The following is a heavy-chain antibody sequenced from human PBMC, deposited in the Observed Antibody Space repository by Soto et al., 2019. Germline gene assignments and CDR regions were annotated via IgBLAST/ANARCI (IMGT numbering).Heavy chain of an antibody. Sequence: QVQLVQSEAEVKKPGSSVKVSFKSYGLTFRRASISLVRQAPGQGLEWIGGIIPISRTPTYAQKFPGRVTISADESTRTPYMEVTSLTSEDTAVYYWARGVASSDLVQGTLCTASS. V-gene: IGHV1-69*01. J-gene: IGHJ4*02. CDR3: ARGVASSD. CDR1: GLTFRRAS. D-gene: IGHD5-12*01. CDR2: IIPISRTP.